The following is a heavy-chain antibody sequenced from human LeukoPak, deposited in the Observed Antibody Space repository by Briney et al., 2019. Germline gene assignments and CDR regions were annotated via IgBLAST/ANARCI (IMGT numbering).Heavy chain of an antibody. D-gene: IGHD6-19*01. CDR3: ARLPLYSSGWYFYYYYVDV. CDR2: ISSSSSYI. J-gene: IGHJ6*03. Sequence: GGSLRLSCAASGFTFSSYSMNWVRQAPGKGLEWVSSISSSSSYIYYADSVKGRFTISRDNAKNSLYLQMNSLRAEDTAVYYCARLPLYSSGWYFYYYYVDVWGKGTTVTVSS. V-gene: IGHV3-21*01. CDR1: GFTFSSYS.